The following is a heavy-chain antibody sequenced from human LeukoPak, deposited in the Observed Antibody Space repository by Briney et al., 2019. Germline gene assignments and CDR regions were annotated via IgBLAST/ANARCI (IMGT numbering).Heavy chain of an antibody. CDR1: GFTFSSHG. Sequence: GGTLTLSCAASGFTFSSHGMSWVRQAPGKGLEWVSAISGSSDNTYYADSVKGRFTISRDNSKNTLYLQMNSLRAEDTAVYYCAKDAAAQPAGRYFDYWGQGTLVTVSS. CDR3: AKDAAAQPAGRYFDY. V-gene: IGHV3-23*01. J-gene: IGHJ4*02. CDR2: ISGSSDNT. D-gene: IGHD1-14*01.